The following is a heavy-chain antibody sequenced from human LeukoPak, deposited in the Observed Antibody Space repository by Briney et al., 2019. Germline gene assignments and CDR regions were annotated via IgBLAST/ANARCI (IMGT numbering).Heavy chain of an antibody. V-gene: IGHV4-59*01. CDR3: ARDLELGY. J-gene: IGHJ4*02. Sequence: PSETLSLTCTVSGGSIDNYYWSWIRQPPGEGLEWIGHILYSGTTSYTPSLRSRVTISLDASKKQISLKLTSVTAADTAVYYCARDLELGYWGQGILVTVSS. CDR2: ILYSGTT. D-gene: IGHD6-13*01. CDR1: GGSIDNYY.